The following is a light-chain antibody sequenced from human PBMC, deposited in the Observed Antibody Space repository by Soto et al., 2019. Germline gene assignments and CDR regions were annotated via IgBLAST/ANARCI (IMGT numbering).Light chain of an antibody. V-gene: IGKV1-9*01. CDR1: QGISSY. J-gene: IGKJ4*01. Sequence: DIQLTQSPSFLSASVGDRVTITCRASQGISSYLAWYQQKPGKAPKLLIYAASTLQSGVPSRFXGSGSGTEFPLTISSLQPEDFATYYCKQLNSYPFLTFGGGTKVEIK. CDR3: KQLNSYPFLT. CDR2: AAS.